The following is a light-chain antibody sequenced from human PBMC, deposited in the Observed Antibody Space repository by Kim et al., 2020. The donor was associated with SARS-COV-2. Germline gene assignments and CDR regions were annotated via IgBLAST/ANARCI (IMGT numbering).Light chain of an antibody. CDR2: GKN. V-gene: IGLV3-19*01. Sequence: SSELTQDPAVSVALGQTVRITCQGDSLRQYYATWYQQKPGQAPVLVIYGKNNRPSGIPDRFSGSTSGNTASLTITGAQAEEEADYYCKSRDSSGKVVFDGGTQLTVL. CDR3: KSRDSSGKVV. J-gene: IGLJ2*01. CDR1: SLRQYY.